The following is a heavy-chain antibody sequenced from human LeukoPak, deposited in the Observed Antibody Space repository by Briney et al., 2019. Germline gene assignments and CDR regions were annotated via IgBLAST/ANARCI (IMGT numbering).Heavy chain of an antibody. CDR3: ARFETVTPELDDY. Sequence: GGSLRLSCAASGFTFSSYSMNWVRQAPGKGLEWVSSIISSSEYIFYADSVKGRFTISRDNAENSLYLQMSSLSAEDTAVYYCARFETVTPELDDYWGQGTLVTVSS. V-gene: IGHV3-21*01. J-gene: IGHJ4*02. D-gene: IGHD4-17*01. CDR1: GFTFSSYS. CDR2: IISSSEYI.